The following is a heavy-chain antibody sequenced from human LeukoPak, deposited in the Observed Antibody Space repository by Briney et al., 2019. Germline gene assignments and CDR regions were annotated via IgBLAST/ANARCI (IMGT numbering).Heavy chain of an antibody. D-gene: IGHD3-22*01. CDR3: ARSRFRSGCFDY. CDR1: GFSLSTSGMC. CDR2: IDWDDDK. Sequence: ESGPTLMNPTQTLTLTCTFSGFSLSTSGMCVSWIRQPPGKALEWLARIDWDDDKYYSTSLKTRLTISKDTSKNQVVLTMTNMDPVDTATYYCARSRFRSGCFDYWGQGTLVTVSS. J-gene: IGHJ4*02. V-gene: IGHV2-70*11.